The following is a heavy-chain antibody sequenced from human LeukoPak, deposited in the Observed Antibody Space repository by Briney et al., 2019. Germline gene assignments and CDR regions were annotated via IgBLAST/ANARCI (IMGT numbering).Heavy chain of an antibody. CDR1: GGSFSGYY. Sequence: SETLSLTCAVYGGSFSGYYWSWIRQPPGKGLEWIGEINHSGSTNYNPSLKSRVTISVDTSKNQFSLKLSSVTAADTAVYYCARGRVYDGSGYGGGSFDYWGQGTLVTVSS. D-gene: IGHD3-22*01. CDR3: ARGRVYDGSGYGGGSFDY. J-gene: IGHJ4*02. V-gene: IGHV4-34*01. CDR2: INHSGST.